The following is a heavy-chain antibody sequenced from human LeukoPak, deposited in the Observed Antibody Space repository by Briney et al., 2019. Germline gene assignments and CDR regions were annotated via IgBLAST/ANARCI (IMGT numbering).Heavy chain of an antibody. V-gene: IGHV3-48*01. CDR1: GFTFSSYG. Sequence: GGSLRLSCAASGFTFSSYGINWVRQAPGKGLEWLSYIGDTGSAIHYADSVKGRFTISRDNAKNSLYLQMNSLRAEDTAVYYCAKSPRGGWVPRPHYFDYWGQGTLVTVSS. CDR2: IGDTGSAI. CDR3: AKSPRGGWVPRPHYFDY. D-gene: IGHD1-14*01. J-gene: IGHJ4*02.